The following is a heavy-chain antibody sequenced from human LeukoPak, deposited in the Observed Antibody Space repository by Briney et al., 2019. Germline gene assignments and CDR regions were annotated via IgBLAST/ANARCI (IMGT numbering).Heavy chain of an antibody. J-gene: IGHJ4*02. CDR3: AKNERSWAQSD. Sequence: GGSLRLSCAASGFTFSSYGMSWVRQAPGKGLEWVSAIGGSGANTFYADSVKGRFTISRDNSKNTLYLQMNSLRAEDTAVYYCAKNERSWAQSDWGQGTLATVSS. CDR1: GFTFSSYG. D-gene: IGHD1-1*01. V-gene: IGHV3-23*01. CDR2: IGGSGANT.